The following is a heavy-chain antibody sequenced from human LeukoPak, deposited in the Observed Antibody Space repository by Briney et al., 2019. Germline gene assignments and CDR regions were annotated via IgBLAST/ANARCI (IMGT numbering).Heavy chain of an antibody. D-gene: IGHD2-15*01. V-gene: IGHV4-30-2*01. J-gene: IGHJ4*02. CDR2: IYHSGST. CDR1: GGSISSGGYF. Sequence: TLSLTCAVSGGSISSGGYFWSWTRQPPGRCLEWIGYIYHSGSTSYNPSLKSRVTVSVDRSTNQFSLKLRSVTAADTAVYYCARACGGTCYFDYWGQGTLVTVSS. CDR3: ARACGGTCYFDY.